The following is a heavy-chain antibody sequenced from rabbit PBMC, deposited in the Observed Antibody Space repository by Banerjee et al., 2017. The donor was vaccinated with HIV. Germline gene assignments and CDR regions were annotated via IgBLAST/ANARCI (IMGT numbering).Heavy chain of an antibody. D-gene: IGHD4-1*01. Sequence: QEQLEESGGGLVKPGGSLTLTCKASGIDFSSYYYMYWVRQAPGKGLEWIGCIYTGSGSTYYASWVNGRFSISRENNQNTVTLQMTSLTAADTATYFCAREDVAGYKFFNLWGPGTLVTVS. CDR3: AREDVAGYKFFNL. CDR2: IYTGSGST. V-gene: IGHV1S43*01. J-gene: IGHJ4*01. CDR1: GIDFSSYYY.